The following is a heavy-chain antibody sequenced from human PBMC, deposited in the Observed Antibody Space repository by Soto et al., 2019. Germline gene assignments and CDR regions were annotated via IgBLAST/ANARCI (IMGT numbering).Heavy chain of an antibody. CDR3: ARDRRESIAVAGHAEYFQH. Sequence: QVQLVESGGGVVQPGRSLRLSCAASGFTFSSYAMHWVRQAPGKGLERVAVISYDGSNKYYADSVKGRFTISRDNSKHTLYLQMNSLRAEDTAVYYCARDRRESIAVAGHAEYFQHWGQGTLVTVSS. CDR2: ISYDGSNK. J-gene: IGHJ1*01. CDR1: GFTFSSYA. V-gene: IGHV3-30-3*01. D-gene: IGHD6-19*01.